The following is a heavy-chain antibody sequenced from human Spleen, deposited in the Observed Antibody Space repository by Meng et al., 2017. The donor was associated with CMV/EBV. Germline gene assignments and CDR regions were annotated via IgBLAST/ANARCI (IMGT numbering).Heavy chain of an antibody. J-gene: IGHJ4*02. CDR3: ARTQYQLLSSPTYYFDY. CDR2: ISSSSSYI. CDR1: GFTFSDYY. V-gene: IGHV3-11*06. Sequence: GESLKISCAASGFTFSDYYMSWIRQAPGKGLEWVSSISSSSSYIYYADSVKGRFTISRDNAKNSLYLQMNSLRAEDTAVYYCARTQYQLLSSPTYYFDYWGQGTLVTVSS. D-gene: IGHD2-2*01.